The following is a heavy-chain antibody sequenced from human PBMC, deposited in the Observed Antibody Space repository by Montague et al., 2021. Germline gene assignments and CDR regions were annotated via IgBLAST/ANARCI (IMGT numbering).Heavy chain of an antibody. V-gene: IGHV4-39*01. CDR2: IYYSANT. Sequence: SETLSLTCTVSGASINSSPYYWGWIRQPPWKGLAWIGSIYYSANTYYNPSLKSRLSISVDTTKNQFSLRLKSVTAADTAVYHCARVDCDGDCYTVDPWGQGTLVTASS. CDR3: ARVDCDGDCYTVDP. J-gene: IGHJ5*02. D-gene: IGHD2-21*02. CDR1: GASINSSPYY.